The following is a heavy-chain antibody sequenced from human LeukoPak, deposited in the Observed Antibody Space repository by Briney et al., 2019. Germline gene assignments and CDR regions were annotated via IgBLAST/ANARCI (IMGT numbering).Heavy chain of an antibody. J-gene: IGHJ3*02. CDR1: GGSFSGYY. D-gene: IGHD2-15*01. CDR3: ARGRYCSADICSGGDAFDI. Sequence: SETLSLTCAAYGGSFSGYYWSWIRQPAGKGLEWIGRIYTRGSTNYNPSLKSRVTMSVDTSKNQFSLKLSSVTAADTAVYYCARGRYCSADICSGGDAFDIWGQGTMVSVSS. V-gene: IGHV4-59*10. CDR2: IYTRGST.